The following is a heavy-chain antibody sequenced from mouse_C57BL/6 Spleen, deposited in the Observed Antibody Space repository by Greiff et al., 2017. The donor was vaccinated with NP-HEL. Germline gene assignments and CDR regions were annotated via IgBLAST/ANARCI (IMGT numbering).Heavy chain of an antibody. D-gene: IGHD4-1*01. CDR3: ARLGRIIFDY. CDR2: IRNKANGYTT. J-gene: IGHJ2*01. CDR1: GFTFTDYY. Sequence: EVKLMESGGGLVQPGGSLSLSCAASGFTFTDYYMSWVRQPPGKALEWLGFIRNKANGYTTEYSASVKGRFTISKDNSQSILYLQMNALRAEDIATYYCARLGRIIFDYWGKGTTLTVSS. V-gene: IGHV7-3*01.